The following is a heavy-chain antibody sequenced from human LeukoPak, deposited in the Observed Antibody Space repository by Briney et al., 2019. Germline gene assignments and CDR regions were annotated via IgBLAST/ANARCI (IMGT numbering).Heavy chain of an antibody. D-gene: IGHD6-13*01. J-gene: IGHJ4*01. Sequence: GGSLRLSCAVSGFTVSGHHMSWVRDAPRKGVEWRSVIYSGGTAYYAGSVKGRFTISRDNSKNALSLQMTSLRADDTAVYYCGLPYSSSWPEIDYWGQRTLVTVSS. CDR3: GLPYSSSWPEIDY. CDR1: GFTVSGHH. V-gene: IGHV3-66*01. CDR2: IYSGGTA.